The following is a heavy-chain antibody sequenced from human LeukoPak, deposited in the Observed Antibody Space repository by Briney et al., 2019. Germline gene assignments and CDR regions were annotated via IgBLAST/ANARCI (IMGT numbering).Heavy chain of an antibody. V-gene: IGHV4-34*01. J-gene: IGHJ4*02. Sequence: PPETLSLTSAVYGGSFSGYYWSWIRQSPGKGREWIGELNQSGITNYNPSLKTRVTISVDTSKNQLSLKLRSVTAADTAVYYCARDDRRYCSCGTCYSRDYWGQGTLVTVSS. D-gene: IGHD2-15*01. CDR1: GGSFSGYY. CDR2: LNQSGIT. CDR3: ARDDRRYCSCGTCYSRDY.